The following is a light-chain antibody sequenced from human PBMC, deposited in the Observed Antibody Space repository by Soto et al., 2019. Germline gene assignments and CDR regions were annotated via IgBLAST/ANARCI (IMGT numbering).Light chain of an antibody. Sequence: DIQMTQSPSSLSASGGDRVTITCRASQSISSYLNWYQQKLGKAPKVLIYAASSLQSGVPSRFGGSGSGTDFTLTISSLQPEDFATYYCQQSSRTPYTVGQGTKLEIK. CDR2: AAS. J-gene: IGKJ2*01. CDR3: QQSSRTPYT. V-gene: IGKV1-39*01. CDR1: QSISSY.